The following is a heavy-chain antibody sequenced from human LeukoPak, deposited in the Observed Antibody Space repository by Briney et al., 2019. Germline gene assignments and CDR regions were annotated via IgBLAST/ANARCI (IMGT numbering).Heavy chain of an antibody. J-gene: IGHJ4*02. CDR2: IIPIFGTA. V-gene: IGHV1-69*13. Sequence: GASVKVSCKASGGTFSSYAISWVRQAPGQRLEWMGGIIPIFGTANYAQKFQGRVTITADESTSTAYMELSSLRSEDTAVYFCARGVYYYGSGSYSIDCWGQGTLVTVSS. CDR1: GGTFSSYA. CDR3: ARGVYYYGSGSYSIDC. D-gene: IGHD3-10*01.